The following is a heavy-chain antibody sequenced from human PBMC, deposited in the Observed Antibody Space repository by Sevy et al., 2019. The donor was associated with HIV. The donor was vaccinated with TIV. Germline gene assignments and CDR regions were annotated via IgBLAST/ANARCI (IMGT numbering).Heavy chain of an antibody. CDR1: GFAFSSHA. J-gene: IGHJ4*01. V-gene: IGHV3-30-3*01. CDR2: ISYEGTET. Sequence: GGSLRLSCAASGFAFSSHAMHWVRQAPGKGLEWVAVISYEGTETFYAASVEGRFTISRDNSKNRLSLQINSLRPEDTAVYYCGRDGGDSIKWYPLYWGHGTLVTVSS. D-gene: IGHD2-21*01. CDR3: GRDGGDSIKWYPLY.